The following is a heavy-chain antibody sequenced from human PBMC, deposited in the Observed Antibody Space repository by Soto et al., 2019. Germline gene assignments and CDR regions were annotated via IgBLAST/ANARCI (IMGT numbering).Heavy chain of an antibody. CDR2: IGTAGDT. Sequence: EVQLVESGGGLVQPGGSLRLSCAASGFTFSSYDMHWVRQATGKGLEWVSAIGTAGDTYYPGSVKGRFTISRENAKNSLSLQMNSLRAEDTAVYYCARKDYGDYYWYFDLWGRGTLVTVSS. J-gene: IGHJ2*01. V-gene: IGHV3-13*01. D-gene: IGHD4-17*01. CDR3: ARKDYGDYYWYFDL. CDR1: GFTFSSYD.